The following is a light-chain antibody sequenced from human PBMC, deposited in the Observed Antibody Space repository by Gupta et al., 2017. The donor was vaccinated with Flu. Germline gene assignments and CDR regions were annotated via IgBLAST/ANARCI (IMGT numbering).Light chain of an antibody. CDR2: DAS. J-gene: IGKJ3*01. Sequence: PATLSLSPGERATLSCRASQSVSSYLAWYQQKAGQAPRLLIYDASNRATGIPARFSGSGSATDLTLTISILDPEDFAVYYSQQRSDWPRTFGQGTNVDIK. V-gene: IGKV3-11*01. CDR3: QQRSDWPRT. CDR1: QSVSSY.